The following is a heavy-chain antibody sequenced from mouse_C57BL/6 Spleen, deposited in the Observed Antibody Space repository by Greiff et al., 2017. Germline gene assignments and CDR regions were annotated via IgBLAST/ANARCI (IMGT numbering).Heavy chain of an antibody. V-gene: IGHV1-62-2*01. CDR1: GYTFTEYT. CDR3: ARHEDEGAYDYDWFAY. D-gene: IGHD2-4*01. CDR2: FYPGSGSI. J-gene: IGHJ3*01. Sequence: VQLQQSGAELVKPGASVKLSCKASGYTFTEYTIHWVKQRSGQGLEWIGWFYPGSGSIKYNEKFKDKATLTADKASSTVYMELSRLTSEDSAVYFCARHEDEGAYDYDWFAYWGQGTLVTVSA.